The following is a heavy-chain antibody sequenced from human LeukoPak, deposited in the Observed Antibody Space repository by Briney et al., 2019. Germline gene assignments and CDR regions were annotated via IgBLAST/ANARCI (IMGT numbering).Heavy chain of an antibody. CDR3: AKDDILTGSSEFDY. CDR1: GDTFINYY. CDR2: INPSGGSV. J-gene: IGHJ4*02. D-gene: IGHD3-9*01. V-gene: IGHV1-46*01. Sequence: GASVKVSCKASGDTFINYYMHWVRQAPGQGLEWMGIINPSGGSVSYAQKFQGRVTMTRDTSTSTVYMDLSSLRSEDTAVYYCAKDDILTGSSEFDYWGQGTLVTVSS.